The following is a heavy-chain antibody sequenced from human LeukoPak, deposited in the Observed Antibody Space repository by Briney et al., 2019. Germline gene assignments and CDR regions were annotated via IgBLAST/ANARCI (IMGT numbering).Heavy chain of an antibody. V-gene: IGHV3-74*01. CDR3: ARGAGRSGSYYSWYFDY. J-gene: IGHJ4*02. CDR1: GFTFSSYW. Sequence: GGSLRPSCAASGFTFSSYWMHWVRQAPGKGLVWVSRINSDGSTTTYADSVKGRFTISRDNAKNTLYLQMNSLRAEDTAVYYCARGAGRSGSYYSWYFDYWGQGTLVTVSS. D-gene: IGHD1-26*01. CDR2: INSDGSTT.